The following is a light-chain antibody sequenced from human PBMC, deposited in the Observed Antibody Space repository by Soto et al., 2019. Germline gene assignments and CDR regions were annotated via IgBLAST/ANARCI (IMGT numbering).Light chain of an antibody. CDR2: DAS. Sequence: EIVMTQSPATLSASPGERAPLSCRASQSDGSNLAWYQQKPGQAPRLLIYDASTRATGIPASFSGSGSGTEFTLTIRSLQSEDSAVYYCQQYNNWPYTFGQGTKLEI. CDR3: QQYNNWPYT. CDR1: QSDGSN. V-gene: IGKV3-15*01. J-gene: IGKJ2*01.